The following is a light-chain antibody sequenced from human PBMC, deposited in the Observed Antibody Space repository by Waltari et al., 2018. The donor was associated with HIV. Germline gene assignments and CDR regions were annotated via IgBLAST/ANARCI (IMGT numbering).Light chain of an antibody. J-gene: IGLJ2*01. CDR2: DNN. Sequence: SVFTQPPAVSPAPGQTVTISCPGSSSNLATTYVCLYQQRPGTAPNLLIYDNNRRSSGIPDRFSGSKSGTSATLAIAGLQTGDEADYYCGTWDTSLSAGVFGGGTKVTVL. CDR1: SSNLATTY. CDR3: GTWDTSLSAGV. V-gene: IGLV1-51*01.